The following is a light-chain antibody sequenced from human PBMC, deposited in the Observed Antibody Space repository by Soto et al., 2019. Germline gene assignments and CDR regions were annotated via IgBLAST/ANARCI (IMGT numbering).Light chain of an antibody. Sequence: QSALTQPPSASGTPGQRVTISCSGSSSSIGSNTVTWYHQLPGTAPKLLIHSSNQRPSGVPDRFSGSKSGTSASLAISGLQSEDESDYYCAAWDDSLNGYVFGSGTKVT. CDR2: SSN. CDR1: SSSIGSNT. V-gene: IGLV1-44*01. CDR3: AAWDDSLNGYV. J-gene: IGLJ1*01.